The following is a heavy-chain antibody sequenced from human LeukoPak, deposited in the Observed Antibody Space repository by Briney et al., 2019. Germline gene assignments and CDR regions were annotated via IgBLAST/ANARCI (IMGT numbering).Heavy chain of an antibody. J-gene: IGHJ5*02. CDR2: MNHSGRT. Sequence: PSETLSLTCAVSGGSFSGYYWTWIRQPPGKGLEWIGEMNHSGRTNYNPSLKSRVIMSVDTSKNQFSLKLSSVTAADTAVYYCARPLGYCSDSRCPQSWFDPWGQGTLVTVSS. D-gene: IGHD2-15*01. CDR3: ARPLGYCSDSRCPQSWFDP. CDR1: GGSFSGYY. V-gene: IGHV4-34*01.